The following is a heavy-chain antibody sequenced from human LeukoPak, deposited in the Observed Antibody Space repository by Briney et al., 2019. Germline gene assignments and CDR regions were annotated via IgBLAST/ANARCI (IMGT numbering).Heavy chain of an antibody. CDR2: IYHSGST. V-gene: IGHV4-34*01. Sequence: PSETLSLTCAVYGGSFSGYYWSWIRQPPGKGLEWIGSIYHSGSTYYNPSLKSRVTISVDTSKNQFSLKLSSVTAADTAVYYCARHLPTADLPNAFDIWGQGTMVTVSS. J-gene: IGHJ3*02. D-gene: IGHD4-17*01. CDR1: GGSFSGYY. CDR3: ARHLPTADLPNAFDI.